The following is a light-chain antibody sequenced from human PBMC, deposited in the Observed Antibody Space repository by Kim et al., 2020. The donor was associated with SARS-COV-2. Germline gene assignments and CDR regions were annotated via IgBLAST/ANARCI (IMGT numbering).Light chain of an antibody. Sequence: EIVMTQSPATLSLSPGERATLSCRASQSVSSSNLAWYQQKPGQAPRLLMYGASSRATGIPDRFSGSGSGTDFILTISRLEPEDFAVYYCQQYGIAPPYTFGQGTKLEI. CDR1: QSVSSSN. J-gene: IGKJ2*01. CDR2: GAS. CDR3: QQYGIAPPYT. V-gene: IGKV3-20*01.